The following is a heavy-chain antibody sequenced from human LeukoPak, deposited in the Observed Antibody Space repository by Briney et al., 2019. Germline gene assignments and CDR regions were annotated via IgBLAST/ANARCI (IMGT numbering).Heavy chain of an antibody. Sequence: GGSLRLSCAASGFGFSGSAIHWVRQAPGKGLEWVGRIRGAGYSDAPAYVASVRGRFTISRDDSKSTAYLQMNSLQTEDTAVYYCARLRAARTESYFYYGMDVWGQGTTVTVSS. CDR3: ARLRAARTESYFYYGMDV. CDR2: IRGAGYSDAP. CDR1: GFGFSGSA. D-gene: IGHD6-6*01. J-gene: IGHJ6*02. V-gene: IGHV3-73*01.